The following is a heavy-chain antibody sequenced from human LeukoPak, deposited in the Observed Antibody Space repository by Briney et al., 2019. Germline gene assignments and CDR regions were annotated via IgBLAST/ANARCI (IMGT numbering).Heavy chain of an antibody. V-gene: IGHV4-34*01. CDR1: GGSFSGYY. Sequence: SETLSLTCAVYGGSFSGYYWSWIRQPPGKGLEWIGEINHSGGTNYNPSLKSRVTISVDTSKNQFSLKLSSVTAADTAVYYCARRVYSGYDGENFDYWGQGTLVTVSS. CDR3: ARRVYSGYDGENFDY. CDR2: INHSGGT. D-gene: IGHD5-12*01. J-gene: IGHJ4*02.